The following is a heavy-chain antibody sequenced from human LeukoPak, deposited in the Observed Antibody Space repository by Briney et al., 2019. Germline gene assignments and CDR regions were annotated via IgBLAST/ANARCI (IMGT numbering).Heavy chain of an antibody. CDR1: GGSISSYY. V-gene: IGHV4-4*07. CDR3: ARVSPYNWNDGNWFDP. CDR2: IYTSGST. J-gene: IGHJ5*02. Sequence: PSETLSLTCTVSGGSISSYYWSWIRQPAGKGLEWIGRIYTSGSTNYNPSLKSRVTMSVDTSKNQFSLKLSSVTAADTAVYYCARVSPYNWNDGNWFDPWGQGTLVTVSS. D-gene: IGHD1-1*01.